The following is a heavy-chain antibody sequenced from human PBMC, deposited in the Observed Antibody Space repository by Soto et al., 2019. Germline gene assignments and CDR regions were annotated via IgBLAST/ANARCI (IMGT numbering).Heavy chain of an antibody. Sequence: GSLRLSCAASGFTFSSYAMSWVRQAPGKGLEWVSAIIGSGGSTYYADSVKGRFTISRDNSKNTLYLQMNSLRAEDTAVYYCAKKWHGDYGDYYYGMDVWGQGTTLTVSS. J-gene: IGHJ6*02. CDR2: IIGSGGST. CDR1: GFTFSSYA. V-gene: IGHV3-23*01. CDR3: AKKWHGDYGDYYYGMDV. D-gene: IGHD4-17*01.